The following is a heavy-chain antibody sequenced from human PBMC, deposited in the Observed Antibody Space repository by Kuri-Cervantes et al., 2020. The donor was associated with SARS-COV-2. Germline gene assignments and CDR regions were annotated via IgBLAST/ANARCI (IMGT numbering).Heavy chain of an antibody. D-gene: IGHD2-15*01. Sequence: GGSLRLSCAASGFTFSSYSMNWVRQAPGKGLEWVSSISSSSSYIYYADSVKGRFTISRDNAKNSLYLQMNSLRAEDTAMYYCARDGVVAATRSHLDYWGQGTLVTVSS. J-gene: IGHJ4*02. V-gene: IGHV3-21*01. CDR2: ISSSSSYI. CDR3: ARDGVVAATRSHLDY. CDR1: GFTFSSYS.